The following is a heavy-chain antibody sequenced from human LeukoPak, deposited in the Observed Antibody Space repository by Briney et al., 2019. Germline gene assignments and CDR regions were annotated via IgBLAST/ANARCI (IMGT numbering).Heavy chain of an antibody. D-gene: IGHD3-22*01. V-gene: IGHV4-59*01. J-gene: IGHJ4*02. Sequence: SETLPLTCCVSGGSISSYYWSWIRQFPGKGLEWIGAISYSGSTKYNPTLKSRATIAADTPKNQFSLELTSVTAAATAVYYCARESRGSYGYYYNFGGQGTLDTVPS. CDR2: ISYSGST. CDR1: GGSISSYY. CDR3: ARESRGSYGYYYNF.